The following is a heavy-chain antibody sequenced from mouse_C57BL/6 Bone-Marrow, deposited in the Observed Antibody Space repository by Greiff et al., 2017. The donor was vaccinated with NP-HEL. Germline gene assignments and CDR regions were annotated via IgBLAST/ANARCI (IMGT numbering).Heavy chain of an antibody. Sequence: EVKVEESGGGLVQPGGSMKLSCVASGFTFSNYWMNWVRQSPEKGLEWVAQIRLKSDNYATHYAESVKGRFTISRDDSKSSVYLQMNNLRAEDTGIYYCTSSFITTVVGWYFDVWGTGTTVTVSS. V-gene: IGHV6-3*01. CDR2: IRLKSDNYAT. J-gene: IGHJ1*03. D-gene: IGHD1-1*01. CDR1: GFTFSNYW. CDR3: TSSFITTVVGWYFDV.